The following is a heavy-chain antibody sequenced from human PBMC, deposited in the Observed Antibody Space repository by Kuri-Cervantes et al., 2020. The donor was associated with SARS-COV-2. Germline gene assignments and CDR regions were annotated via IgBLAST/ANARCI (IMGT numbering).Heavy chain of an antibody. CDR1: GXXXSNFL. CDR2: INYSGTT. J-gene: IGHJ6*03. D-gene: IGHD6-19*01. V-gene: IGHV4-34*01. Sequence: GSLRLSCGVYGXXXSNFLWDWVRQPPGKGLEWIGEINYSGTTNYNPSLKSRVTISVDPSKNLFSLNLTSVTAADTAMYYCARXXRHNDGWFXXGYYMDVWGKGTTVTVSS. CDR3: ARXXRHNDGWFXXGYYMDV.